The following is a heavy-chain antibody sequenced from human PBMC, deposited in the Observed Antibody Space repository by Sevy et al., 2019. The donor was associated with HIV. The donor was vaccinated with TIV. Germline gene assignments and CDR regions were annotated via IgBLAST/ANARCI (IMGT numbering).Heavy chain of an antibody. Sequence: GGSLRLSCAASGFTFSSYEMNWVRQAPGKGLEWVSYISSSGSTIYYADSVKGRFTISRDNAKNSLYLQMNSLRAEDTAVYYCARTYLPPIAAAGHDAFDIWGQGTMVTVSS. D-gene: IGHD6-13*01. CDR1: GFTFSSYE. V-gene: IGHV3-48*03. CDR2: ISSSGSTI. J-gene: IGHJ3*02. CDR3: ARTYLPPIAAAGHDAFDI.